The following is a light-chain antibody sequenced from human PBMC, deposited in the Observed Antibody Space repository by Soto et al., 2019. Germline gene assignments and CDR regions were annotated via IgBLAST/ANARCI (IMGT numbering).Light chain of an antibody. CDR3: QQYNSYSWT. V-gene: IGKV1-5*03. CDR1: QSISSW. Sequence: MTQSPSTVSASVGGRVTITCRASQSISSWLAWYQQKPGKAPKLLIYKASSLESGVPSRSSGSGSGTEFTLTISSLQPDDFATYYCQQYNSYSWTFGHGTKVDIK. J-gene: IGKJ1*01. CDR2: KAS.